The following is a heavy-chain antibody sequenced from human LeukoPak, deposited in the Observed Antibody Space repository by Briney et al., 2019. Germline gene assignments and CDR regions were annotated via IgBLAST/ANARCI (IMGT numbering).Heavy chain of an antibody. V-gene: IGHV4-59*08. CDR1: GGSISNSY. J-gene: IGHJ6*02. CDR2: TSYSGST. D-gene: IGHD1-26*01. Sequence: SETLSLTCTVSGGSISNSYWSWVRQPPGKGLEWIGYTSYSGSTNYNPSLKSRVTMSVDTSTDQFSLRLISVTAADTAVYYCARTVSGDYYGMDVWGQRTTVTVSS. CDR3: ARTVSGDYYGMDV.